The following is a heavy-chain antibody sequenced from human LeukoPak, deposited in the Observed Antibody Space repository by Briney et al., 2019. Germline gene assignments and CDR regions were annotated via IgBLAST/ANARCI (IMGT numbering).Heavy chain of an antibody. CDR3: ARGLFVQSRITIFGVVISNYYMDV. CDR2: ISAYDGHT. J-gene: IGHJ6*03. Sequence: ASVKVSCKASGYSFTSYAFSWVRQAPGQGLEWMGWISAYDGHTEFAQNLQGRVTMTTDTSTSTAYMELRSLRSEDTAVYYCARGLFVQSRITIFGVVISNYYMDVWGKGTTVTVSS. D-gene: IGHD3-3*01. CDR1: GYSFTSYA. V-gene: IGHV1-18*01.